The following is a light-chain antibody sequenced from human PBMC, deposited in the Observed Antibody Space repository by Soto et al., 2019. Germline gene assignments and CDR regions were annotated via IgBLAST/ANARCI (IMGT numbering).Light chain of an antibody. J-gene: IGKJ5*01. CDR2: AAS. CDR3: QQLNSYPRT. V-gene: IGKV1-9*01. Sequence: DIQLTQSPSFLSASVGDRVTMTCRASQGISSYLAWYQQKPGKAPKLLIYAASTLQSGVPSRFSGSGSGTEFTLTISSLQPEEGATYDCQQLNSYPRTFGQGTRLEIK. CDR1: QGISSY.